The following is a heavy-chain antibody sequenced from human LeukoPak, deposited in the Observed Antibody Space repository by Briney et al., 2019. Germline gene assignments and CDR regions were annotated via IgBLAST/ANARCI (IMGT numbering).Heavy chain of an antibody. CDR3: ARSVRIGTYYYYYGMDV. CDR2: MNPNSGNT. Sequence: ASVKVSCKASGYTFTSYDINWVRQATGQGLEWMGWMNPNSGNTGYAQKFQGRVTMTRNTSISTAYMELSSLRSEDTAVYHCARSVRIGTYYYYYGMDVWGQGTTVTVSS. D-gene: IGHD3-10*02. J-gene: IGHJ6*02. V-gene: IGHV1-8*01. CDR1: GYTFTSYD.